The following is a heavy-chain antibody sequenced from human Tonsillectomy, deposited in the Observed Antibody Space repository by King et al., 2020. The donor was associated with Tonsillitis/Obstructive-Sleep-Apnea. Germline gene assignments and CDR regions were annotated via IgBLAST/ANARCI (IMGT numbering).Heavy chain of an antibody. CDR1: GGSISSSSYY. J-gene: IGHJ6*03. CDR3: RGTVPDYYYYYYMDV. Sequence: LQLQESGPGLVKPSETLSLTCTVSGGSISSSSYYWGWIRQPPGKGLEWIGSIYYNGSTYYNPSLKSRVPISVDTSKNQFSLKLGSVTAADTAVYYCRGTVPDYYYYYYMDVWGKGTTVTVSS. CDR2: IYYNGST. V-gene: IGHV4-39*01. D-gene: IGHD1-1*01.